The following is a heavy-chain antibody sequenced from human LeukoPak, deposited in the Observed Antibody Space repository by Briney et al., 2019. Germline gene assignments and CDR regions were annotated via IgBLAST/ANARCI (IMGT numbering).Heavy chain of an antibody. Sequence: ASVKVSCKASGYTFTSYGISWVRQAPGQGLEWMGWISAYNGNTNYAQKLQGRVTMTTDTSTSTAYMELRSLRSDDTAVYYRAKYSSSWYGGYIDYWGQGTLVTVSS. CDR3: AKYSSSWYGGYIDY. CDR1: GYTFTSYG. CDR2: ISAYNGNT. D-gene: IGHD6-13*01. J-gene: IGHJ4*02. V-gene: IGHV1-18*01.